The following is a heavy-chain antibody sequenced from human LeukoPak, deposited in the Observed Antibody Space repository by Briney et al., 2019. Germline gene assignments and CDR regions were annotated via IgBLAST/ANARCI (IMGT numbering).Heavy chain of an antibody. CDR2: ISYTGST. D-gene: IGHD3-22*01. CDR1: GGSISGYY. V-gene: IGHV4-59*01. CDR3: ARGADSSGLFDY. J-gene: IGHJ4*02. Sequence: SETLSLTRTVSGGSISGYYWNWIRQPPGKGLEYIGYISYTGSTNYNPSLKSRVTISVDTSKNQFSLKLSSVTAADTAVYYCARGADSSGLFDYWGQGTLVTVSS.